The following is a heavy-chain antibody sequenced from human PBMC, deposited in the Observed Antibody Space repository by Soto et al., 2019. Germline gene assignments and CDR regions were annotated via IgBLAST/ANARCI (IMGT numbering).Heavy chain of an antibody. CDR3: ARESGSSYGRTTNGFDP. CDR1: GGTFSSYA. Sequence: QVQLVQSGAEVKKPGSSVKVSCKASGGTFSSYAISWVRQAPGQGLEWMGGIIPIFGTANYAQKFQGRVTMNADESTSTAYKELRRLRSEDTDVYYCARESGSSYGRTTNGFDPWGQGTLVTVSS. J-gene: IGHJ5*02. V-gene: IGHV1-69*12. D-gene: IGHD5-18*01. CDR2: IIPIFGTA.